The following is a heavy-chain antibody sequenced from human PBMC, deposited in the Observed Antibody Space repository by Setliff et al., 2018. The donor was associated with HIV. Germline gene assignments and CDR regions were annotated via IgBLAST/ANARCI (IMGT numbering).Heavy chain of an antibody. CDR2: IYHSGNT. V-gene: IGHV4-39*07. D-gene: IGHD3-9*01. Sequence: SETPSLTCTVSGGSISSSSYYWGWIRQPPGKGLEWIGSIYHSGNTYYNPSLKSRVTISVDASKSQFSLKVSSVTAADAAVYYCARAQLRYLANDFYFDFWGQGTPVTVSS. CDR1: GGSISSSSYY. CDR3: ARAQLRYLANDFYFDF. J-gene: IGHJ4*02.